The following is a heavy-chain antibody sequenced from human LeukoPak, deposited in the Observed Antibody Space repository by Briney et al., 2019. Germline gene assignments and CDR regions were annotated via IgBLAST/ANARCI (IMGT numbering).Heavy chain of an antibody. CDR3: ARGGYDYYPLYYYYYMDV. V-gene: IGHV3-30*04. CDR1: GFTFSSYA. J-gene: IGHJ6*03. Sequence: PGGSLRLSCAASGFTFSSYAMHWVRQAPGKGLEWVAVISYDGSNKYYADSVKGRFTISRDNSKNTLYLQMNSLRAEDTAVYYCARGGYDYYPLYYYYYMDVWGKGTTVTISS. D-gene: IGHD5-12*01. CDR2: ISYDGSNK.